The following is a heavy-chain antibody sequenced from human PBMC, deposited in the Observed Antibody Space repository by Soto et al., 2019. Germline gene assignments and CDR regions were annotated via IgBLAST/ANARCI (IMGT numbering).Heavy chain of an antibody. Sequence: GGSLRLGCAASVFTFTTYTMNWVRQAPGKGLEWVSSINGISNYIYYADSVQGRFTISRDNARNSLFLQMNSLRVEDTAIYYCVREDGIVGATSAFDSWGQGTLVTVSS. J-gene: IGHJ4*02. D-gene: IGHD1-26*01. CDR2: INGISNYI. CDR1: VFTFTTYT. CDR3: VREDGIVGATSAFDS. V-gene: IGHV3-21*01.